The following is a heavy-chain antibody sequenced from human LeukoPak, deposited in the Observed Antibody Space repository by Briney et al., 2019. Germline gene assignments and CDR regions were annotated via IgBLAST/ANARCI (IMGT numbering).Heavy chain of an antibody. J-gene: IGHJ4*02. D-gene: IGHD5-18*01. Sequence: SVKVSCKASGGTFSSYAISWVRQAPGQGLEWMGGIIPIFGTANYAQKFQGRVTITADESTSTAYMELSSLRSEDTAVYYCARGLARTSMVTRGGVRFDYWGQGTLVTVSS. CDR1: GGTFSSYA. CDR3: ARGLARTSMVTRGGVRFDY. CDR2: IIPIFGTA. V-gene: IGHV1-69*13.